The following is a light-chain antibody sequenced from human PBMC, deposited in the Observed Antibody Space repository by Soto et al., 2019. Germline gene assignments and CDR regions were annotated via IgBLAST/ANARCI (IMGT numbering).Light chain of an antibody. CDR3: ISYTGSSTSYV. CDR1: SSAVGSYNH. CDR2: EIT. Sequence: QSALPQPPSVSGSPGQSITISCSGTSSAVGSYNHVAWYQQFPGKTPKTLIYEITYRPSGVSHHFSASKSGNTASLTIPGLEAEGEADYYCISYTGSSTSYVFGTGTKVTVL. J-gene: IGLJ1*01. V-gene: IGLV2-14*01.